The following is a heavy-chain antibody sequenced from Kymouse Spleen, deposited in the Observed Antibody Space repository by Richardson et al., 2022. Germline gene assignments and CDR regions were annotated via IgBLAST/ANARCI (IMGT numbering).Heavy chain of an antibody. D-gene: IGHD3-10*01. Sequence: QVQLQQWGAGLLKPSETLSLTCAVYGGSFSGYYWSWIRQPPGKGLEWIGEINHSGSTNYNPSLKSRVTISVDTSKNQFSLKLSSVTAADTAVYYCARPYYYGSGSRFDPWGQGTLVTVSS. CDR1: GGSFSGYY. CDR3: ARPYYYGSGSRFDP. J-gene: IGHJ5*02. CDR2: INHSGST. V-gene: IGHV4-34*01.